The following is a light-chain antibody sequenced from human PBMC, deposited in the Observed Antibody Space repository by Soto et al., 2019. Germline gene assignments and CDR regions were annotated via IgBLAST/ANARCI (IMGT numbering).Light chain of an antibody. CDR3: SSYSTSSTGV. Sequence: QSALTQPASVSGSPGQSITISCTGSTSDVGGYDYVSWYQQPPGKAPKLMIYDVSDRPSGVSDRFSGSKSGNKASLTISGLQAEDEADDYCSSYSTSSTGVFGGGTKLTVL. CDR2: DVS. J-gene: IGLJ3*02. CDR1: TSDVGGYDY. V-gene: IGLV2-14*01.